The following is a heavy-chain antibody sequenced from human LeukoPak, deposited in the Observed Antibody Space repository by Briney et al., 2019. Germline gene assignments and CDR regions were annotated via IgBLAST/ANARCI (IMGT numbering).Heavy chain of an antibody. CDR2: ISGSGSGGST. J-gene: IGHJ3*02. CDR3: AKGGDYGDYVRAFDI. D-gene: IGHD4-17*01. Sequence: PGGSLRLSCAASGFTFSSSAMSWVRQAPGKGLEWVSSISGSGSGGSTYYADSVKGRFTISRDNSKNTLYLQMNSLIAEDTAVYYCAKGGDYGDYVRAFDIWGQGTMVTVSS. CDR1: GFTFSSSA. V-gene: IGHV3-23*01.